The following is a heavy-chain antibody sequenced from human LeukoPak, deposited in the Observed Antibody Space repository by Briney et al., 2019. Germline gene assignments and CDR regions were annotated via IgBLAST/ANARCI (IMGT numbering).Heavy chain of an antibody. CDR2: IYYSGST. J-gene: IGHJ3*02. CDR1: GGSISSGGYY. V-gene: IGHV4-31*03. CDR3: ATGESGDAFDI. Sequence: SSQTLSLTCTVSGGSISSGGYYWSWIRQHPGKGLEWIGYIYYSGSTNYNPSLKSRVTMSVDTSKNQFSLKLSSVTAADTAVYYCATGESGDAFDIWGQGTMVTVSS. D-gene: IGHD1-14*01.